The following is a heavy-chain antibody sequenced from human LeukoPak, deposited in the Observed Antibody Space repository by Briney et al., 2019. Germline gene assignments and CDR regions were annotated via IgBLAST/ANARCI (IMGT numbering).Heavy chain of an antibody. CDR2: ISSDGNNE. Sequence: PGGSLRLSCAVSGLSITTYDIHWVRQAPGKGLEWVSDISSDGNNEYYTASVKGRFVISRDISKNSVYLHMNSLTTEDTGLYYCVRGGPALGVWGQGTKVTVSS. D-gene: IGHD3-10*01. CDR3: VRGGPALGV. V-gene: IGHV3-30*09. CDR1: GLSITTYD. J-gene: IGHJ6*02.